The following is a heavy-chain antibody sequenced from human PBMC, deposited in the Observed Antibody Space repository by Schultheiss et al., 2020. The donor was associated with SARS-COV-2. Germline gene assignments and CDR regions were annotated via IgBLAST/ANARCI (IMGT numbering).Heavy chain of an antibody. CDR3: ARTPYGMDV. J-gene: IGHJ6*02. V-gene: IGHV4-59*12. Sequence: SQTLSLTCTVSGGSISSYYWSWIRQPPGKGLEWIGYIYYSGSTNYNPSLKSRVTISVDTSKNQFSLKLSSVTAADTAVYYCARTPYGMDVWGQGTTVTVSS. CDR2: IYYSGST. CDR1: GGSISSYY.